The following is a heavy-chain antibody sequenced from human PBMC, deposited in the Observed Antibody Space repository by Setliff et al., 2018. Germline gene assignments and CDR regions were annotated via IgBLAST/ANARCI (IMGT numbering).Heavy chain of an antibody. CDR1: GFTFSSYX. J-gene: IGHJ5*02. CDR2: IKQDGSVK. V-gene: IGHV3-7*01. Sequence: QSGGSLRLSCAASGFTFSSYXXXWVXXAPGKGLEWVANIKQDGSVKNYVDSVXXXXXXXXXXXXXXXXXXXXXXXXXXXXVYYCARDPFGNPVFDPWGQGTLVTVSS. D-gene: IGHD3-10*01. CDR3: ARDPFGNPVFDP.